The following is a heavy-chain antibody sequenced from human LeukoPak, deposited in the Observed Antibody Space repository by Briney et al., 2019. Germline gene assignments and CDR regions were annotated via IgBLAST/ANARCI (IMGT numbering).Heavy chain of an antibody. D-gene: IGHD3-22*01. J-gene: IGHJ6*03. CDR1: GFTFDDYA. CDR2: INPSGRI. V-gene: IGHV4-34*01. Sequence: GSLRLSCAASGFTFDDYAMNWVRQVPGRGLERIGEINPSGRISYNPSLKSRLTISVDASKNQFSLNLRSLTAADTAVYYCARGRQEVSMIVVVMTGVSYYLDVWGKGTTVTVS. CDR3: ARGRQEVSMIVVVMTGVSYYLDV.